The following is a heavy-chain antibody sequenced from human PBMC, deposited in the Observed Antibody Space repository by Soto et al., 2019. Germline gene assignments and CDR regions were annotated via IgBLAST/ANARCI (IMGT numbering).Heavy chain of an antibody. D-gene: IGHD5-12*01. Sequence: EVQLVESGGGLVQPGGSLRLSCAASGFTFSSYSMNWVRQATGKGLEWVSSISSSSSYIYYADSVKGRFTISRDNAKNSLYLQMNSLIAEDTAVYYCAREVSKYSGYDFDYWGHGTLVTVSS. CDR2: ISSSSSYI. CDR3: AREVSKYSGYDFDY. V-gene: IGHV3-21*01. CDR1: GFTFSSYS. J-gene: IGHJ5*01.